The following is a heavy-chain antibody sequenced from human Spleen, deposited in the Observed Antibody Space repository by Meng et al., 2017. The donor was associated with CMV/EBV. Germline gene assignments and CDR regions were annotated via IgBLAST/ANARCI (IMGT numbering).Heavy chain of an antibody. D-gene: IGHD3/OR15-3a*01. CDR2: LSWNSNSI. CDR3: AKGRTVYENYAMDF. CDR1: GFRFDDYA. V-gene: IGHV3-9*01. J-gene: IGHJ6*02. Sequence: GESLKISCAASGFRFDDYAMHWVRQSPGKGLEWVSGLSWNSNSIGYAVSVQGRFIISRDNAKKVLYLQMNSLRVEDTALYYCAKGRTVYENYAMDFWGQGITVTVSS.